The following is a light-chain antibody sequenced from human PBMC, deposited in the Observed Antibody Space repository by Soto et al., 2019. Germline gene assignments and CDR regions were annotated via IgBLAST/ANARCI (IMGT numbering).Light chain of an antibody. CDR1: QSVSSSF. Sequence: EIVVTQSPGTLSLSPGEGATLSCRASQSVSSSFLAWYQQKPGQAPRLLIYGASSRATGIPDRFSGSGSGTDFTLTISRLEPEDFAVYYCQQYDSSPYTFGQGTKLEIK. CDR2: GAS. J-gene: IGKJ2*01. V-gene: IGKV3-20*01. CDR3: QQYDSSPYT.